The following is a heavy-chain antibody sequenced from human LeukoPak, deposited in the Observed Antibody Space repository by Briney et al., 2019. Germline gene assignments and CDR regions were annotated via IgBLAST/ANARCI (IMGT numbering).Heavy chain of an antibody. Sequence: GASVKVSCKAAGYTFNSHYIHWVRQAPGQGLEWMGIVNPSGGSTRFSQKFQGRVSMATDVSTGTVYMELSSLRSEDTALYYCARAPNYYDSNGYYSYYMDVWGKGTTVTVSS. CDR1: GYTFNSHY. J-gene: IGHJ6*03. CDR3: ARAPNYYDSNGYYSYYMDV. V-gene: IGHV1-46*02. CDR2: VNPSGGST. D-gene: IGHD3-22*01.